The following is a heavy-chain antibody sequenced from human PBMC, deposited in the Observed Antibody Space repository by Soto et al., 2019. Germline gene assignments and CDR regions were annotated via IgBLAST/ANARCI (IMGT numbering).Heavy chain of an antibody. J-gene: IGHJ4*01. CDR3: ASLSAPVDH. V-gene: IGHV3-74*01. CDR1: GFTFSSYW. Sequence: PGGSLRLSCAASGFTFSSYWMHWVRQVPGKGMEWVSKIDSNGIMTDYADSVKGRFTISRDNAKNSLYLQMNGLRAEDTAVYHCASLSAPVDHWGQGTLVTAPQ. CDR2: IDSNGIMT. D-gene: IGHD2-2*01.